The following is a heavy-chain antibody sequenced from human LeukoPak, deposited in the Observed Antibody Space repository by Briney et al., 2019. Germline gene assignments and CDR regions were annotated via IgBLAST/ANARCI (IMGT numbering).Heavy chain of an antibody. D-gene: IGHD2-2*01. CDR2: INWNGGST. CDR1: GFTFDNYG. J-gene: IGHJ4*02. Sequence: PGGSLRLSCAASGFTFDNYGMSWVRQAPGKGLEWVSGINWNGGSTVYADSVKGRFTISRDNAKNSLYLQMNSLRAEDTALYYCARDYCSSTSCPYYFDYWGQGTLVTVSS. CDR3: ARDYCSSTSCPYYFDY. V-gene: IGHV3-20*04.